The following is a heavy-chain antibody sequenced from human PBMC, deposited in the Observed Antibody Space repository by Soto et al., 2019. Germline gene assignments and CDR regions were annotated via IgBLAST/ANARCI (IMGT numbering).Heavy chain of an antibody. Sequence: ASVKVSCKASGYTFTGYYMHWVRQAPGQGLEWMGWINPNSGGTNYAQKFQGWVTMTRDTSISTAYMELSRLRSDDTAVYYYARDFPRCSSTSCYGPDYYYYGMDVWGQGTTVTVSS. D-gene: IGHD2-2*01. CDR3: ARDFPRCSSTSCYGPDYYYYGMDV. CDR1: GYTFTGYY. V-gene: IGHV1-2*04. J-gene: IGHJ6*02. CDR2: INPNSGGT.